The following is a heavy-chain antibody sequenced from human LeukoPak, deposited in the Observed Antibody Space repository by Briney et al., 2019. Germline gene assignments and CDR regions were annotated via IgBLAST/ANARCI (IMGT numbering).Heavy chain of an antibody. CDR1: RLTVSLNY. CDR3: AKDRVVVPAAIHY. Sequence: GGSLTHSCAASRLTVSLNYMSWVRQARGKGLEGVSIIYTGGRTYYADSVKGRFTISRDNSKNTLYLQMNSLRAEDTAVYYCAKDRVVVPAAIHYWGQGNLVTVSS. D-gene: IGHD2-2*02. J-gene: IGHJ4*02. CDR2: IYTGGRT. V-gene: IGHV3-66*01.